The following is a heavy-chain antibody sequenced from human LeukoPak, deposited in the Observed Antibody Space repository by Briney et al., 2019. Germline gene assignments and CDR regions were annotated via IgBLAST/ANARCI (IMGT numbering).Heavy chain of an antibody. D-gene: IGHD2-15*01. V-gene: IGHV3-33*08. CDR2: IWYGGSNK. Sequence: GGSLRLSCAASGFTFSSYGMHWVRQAPGKGLEWVAVIWYGGSNKYYADSVKGRFTISRDNAKNSLYLQMNSLRAEDTAVYYCARGRQDIVVVVAATPFDYWGQGTLVTVSS. CDR3: ARGRQDIVVVVAATPFDY. J-gene: IGHJ4*02. CDR1: GFTFSSYG.